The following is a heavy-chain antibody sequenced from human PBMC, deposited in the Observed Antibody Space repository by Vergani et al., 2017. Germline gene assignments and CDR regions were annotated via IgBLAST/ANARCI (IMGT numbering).Heavy chain of an antibody. CDR2: ICWNSGSI. J-gene: IGHJ5*02. Sequence: EVQLVESGGGLVQPGRSLRLSCSASGFTFDDYAMHWVRQASGKGLEWVSGICWNSGSIGYADSVKGRFTISRDNAKNSLYLQMNSLRAEDTALYYCAKDVTSGNLGTSWFDPWGQGTLVTVSS. CDR3: AKDVTSGNLGTSWFDP. D-gene: IGHD4-23*01. V-gene: IGHV3-9*01. CDR1: GFTFDDYA.